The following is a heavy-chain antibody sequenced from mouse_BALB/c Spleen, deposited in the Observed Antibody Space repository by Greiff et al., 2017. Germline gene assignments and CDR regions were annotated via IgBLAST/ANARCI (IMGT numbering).Heavy chain of an antibody. Sequence: QVQLKESGAELVRPGSSVKISCKASGYAFSSYWMNWVKQRPGQGLEWIGQIYPGDGDTNYNGKFKGKATLTADKSSSTAYMQLSSLTSEDSAVYFCARTGKAMDYWGQGTSVTVSS. CDR1: GYAFSSYW. D-gene: IGHD4-1*01. CDR3: ARTGKAMDY. J-gene: IGHJ4*01. CDR2: IYPGDGDT. V-gene: IGHV1-80*01.